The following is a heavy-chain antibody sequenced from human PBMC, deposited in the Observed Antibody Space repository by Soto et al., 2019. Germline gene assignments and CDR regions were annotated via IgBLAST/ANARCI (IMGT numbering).Heavy chain of an antibody. Sequence: GSSVKVSCKASGGTFSSYAISWVRQAPGQGLEWMGGITPIFGTANYAQKFQGRVTITADESTSTAYMELSSLRSEDTAVYYCARAQAMVRGVIGYYYYGMDVWGQGNKVTVSS. CDR3: ARAQAMVRGVIGYYYYGMDV. CDR1: GGTFSSYA. J-gene: IGHJ6*02. CDR2: ITPIFGTA. D-gene: IGHD3-10*01. V-gene: IGHV1-69*13.